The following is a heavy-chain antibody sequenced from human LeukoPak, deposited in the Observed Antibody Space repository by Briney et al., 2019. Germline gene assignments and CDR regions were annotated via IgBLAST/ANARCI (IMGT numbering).Heavy chain of an antibody. CDR2: IYYSGST. J-gene: IGHJ4*02. CDR3: ARVPTYYYDSSGYYFDY. CDR1: GGSISRGDYY. V-gene: IGHV4-30-4*01. D-gene: IGHD3-22*01. Sequence: SETLSLTCTVSGGSISRGDYYWSWIRQPPGKGLEWIGYIYYSGSTYYNPSLKSRVTISVDTSKNQFSLKLSSVTAADTAVYYCARVPTYYYDSSGYYFDYWGQGTLVTVSS.